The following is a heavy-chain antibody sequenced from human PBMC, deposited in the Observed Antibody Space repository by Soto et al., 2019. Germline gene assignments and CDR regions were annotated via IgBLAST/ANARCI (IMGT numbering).Heavy chain of an antibody. CDR2: IYYSGST. J-gene: IGHJ4*02. V-gene: IGHV4-30-4*01. D-gene: IGHD3-10*01. Sequence: SETLSLTCTVSGGSISSGDYYWSRIRQPPGKGLERIGNIYYSGSTYYNPSLKSRVTISIDTSKNQFSLKLSSVTAADTAVYYCASRKSSPYFDYWGQGTLVTVSS. CDR1: GGSISSGDYY. CDR3: ASRKSSPYFDY.